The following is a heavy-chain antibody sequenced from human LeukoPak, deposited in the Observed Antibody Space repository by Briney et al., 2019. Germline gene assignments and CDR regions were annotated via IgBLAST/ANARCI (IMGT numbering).Heavy chain of an antibody. J-gene: IGHJ4*02. CDR2: ISSSGSTI. Sequence: GGSLRLSCAASGLTFSSYEMNWVRQAPGKGLEWVSYISSSGSTIYYADSVKGRFAISRDNAKNSLYLQMNSLRAEDTAVYYCARQVAGLDYWGQGTLVTVSS. V-gene: IGHV3-48*03. CDR1: GLTFSSYE. CDR3: ARQVAGLDY. D-gene: IGHD6-19*01.